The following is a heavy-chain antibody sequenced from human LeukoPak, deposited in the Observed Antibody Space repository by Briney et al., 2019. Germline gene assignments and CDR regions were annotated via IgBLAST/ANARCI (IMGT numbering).Heavy chain of an antibody. D-gene: IGHD2-2*01. CDR3: ARTRCSSTSCYLWSSWFDP. V-gene: IGHV1-18*01. CDR1: GYTFTSYG. Sequence: ASVKVSCKASGYTFTSYGISWVRQAPGQGLEWMGWISAYNGNTNYAQKLQGRVTMTTDTSTSTAYMELRSPRSDDTAVYYCARTRCSSTSCYLWSSWFDPWGQGTLVAVSS. CDR2: ISAYNGNT. J-gene: IGHJ5*02.